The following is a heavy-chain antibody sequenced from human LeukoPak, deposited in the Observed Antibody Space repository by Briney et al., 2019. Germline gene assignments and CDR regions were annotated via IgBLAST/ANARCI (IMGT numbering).Heavy chain of an antibody. V-gene: IGHV3-20*01. Sequence: GGSLRLSCAASGFTFDDYGMSWVRQAPGKGLEWVSGINWNGGSTGYADSVKGRITISRDNAKNSLYLQMNSLRAEDTALYHCARNLRYFDWLLPDYWGQGTLVTVSS. CDR2: INWNGGST. CDR1: GFTFDDYG. J-gene: IGHJ4*02. CDR3: ARNLRYFDWLLPDY. D-gene: IGHD3-9*01.